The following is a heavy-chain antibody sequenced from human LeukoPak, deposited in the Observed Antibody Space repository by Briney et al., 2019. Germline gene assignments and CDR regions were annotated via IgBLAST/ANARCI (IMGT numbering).Heavy chain of an antibody. Sequence: SETLSLTCAVYGGSFSGYYWSWIRQPPGKGLEWIGEINHSGSTNYNPSLKSRVTISVDTSKNQFSLKLSSVTAADTAVYYCARGPYGDCFDYWGQGTLVTVSS. J-gene: IGHJ4*02. CDR3: ARGPYGDCFDY. CDR1: GGSFSGYY. V-gene: IGHV4-34*01. CDR2: INHSGST. D-gene: IGHD4-17*01.